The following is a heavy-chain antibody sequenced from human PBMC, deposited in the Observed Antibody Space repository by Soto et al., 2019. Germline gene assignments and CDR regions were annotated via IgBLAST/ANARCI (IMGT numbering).Heavy chain of an antibody. CDR3: AHGRQWLVREYYFDY. D-gene: IGHD6-19*01. V-gene: IGHV1-69*13. Sequence: GASVKVSCKASGDTFSSYAISWVRQAPGQGLEWMGGIIPIFGTANYAQKFQGRVTITADESTSTAYMELSRLRSEDTAVYCCAHGRQWLVREYYFDYWGQGTLVTVSS. CDR1: GDTFSSYA. CDR2: IIPIFGTA. J-gene: IGHJ4*02.